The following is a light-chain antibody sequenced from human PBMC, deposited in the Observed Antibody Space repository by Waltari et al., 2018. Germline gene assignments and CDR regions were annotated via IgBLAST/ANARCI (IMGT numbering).Light chain of an antibody. J-gene: IGKJ2*01. Sequence: EIVMTQSPATLSVSPGDGATRSCRASQSFSSNLAWYQHKPGQAPRLLIYGASTRATGIPARFSGSGSGTEFTLTISSLQSEDFAFYYCQQYNNWPPEDTFGQGTKLEIK. CDR3: QQYNNWPPEDT. CDR2: GAS. CDR1: QSFSSN. V-gene: IGKV3-15*01.